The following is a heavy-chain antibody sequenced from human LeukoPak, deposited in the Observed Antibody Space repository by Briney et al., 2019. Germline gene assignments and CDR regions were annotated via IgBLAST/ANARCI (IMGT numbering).Heavy chain of an antibody. Sequence: SETLSLTCTVSGGSISSYYWSWLRQPPGKGLEWIGYIYYSGSTNYNPSLKSRVTISVDTSKNQFSLKLSSVTAADTAVYYCARDGPSSAQAYYYYMDVWGKGTTVTVSS. J-gene: IGHJ6*03. CDR3: ARDGPSSAQAYYYYMDV. CDR2: IYYSGST. V-gene: IGHV4-59*01. D-gene: IGHD6-25*01. CDR1: GGSISSYY.